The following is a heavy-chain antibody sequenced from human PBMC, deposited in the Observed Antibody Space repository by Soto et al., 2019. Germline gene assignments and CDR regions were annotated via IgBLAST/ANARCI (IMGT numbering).Heavy chain of an antibody. CDR1: GFTFSSYA. Sequence: PGGSLRLSCAASGFTFSSYAMHWVRQAPGKGLEWVAVISYDGSNKYYADSVKGRFTISRDNSKNTLYLQMNSLRAEDTAVYYCATEPTYWGQGTLVTVSS. CDR3: ATEPTY. D-gene: IGHD4-17*01. CDR2: ISYDGSNK. J-gene: IGHJ4*02. V-gene: IGHV3-30-3*01.